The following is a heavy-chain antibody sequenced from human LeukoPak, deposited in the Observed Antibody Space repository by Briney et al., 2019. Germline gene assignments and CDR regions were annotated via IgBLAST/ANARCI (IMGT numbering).Heavy chain of an antibody. CDR3: ARVRGINYYYYYYMDV. CDR1: GGSFSGHY. CDR2: INHSGST. J-gene: IGHJ6*03. V-gene: IGHV4-34*01. Sequence: PSETLSLTCAVYGGSFSGHYWSWIRQPPGKGLEWIGEINHSGSTNYNPSLKSRVTISVDASKNQFSLKLSSMTAADTAVYYCARVRGINYYYYYYMDVWGKGTTVTVSS. D-gene: IGHD2-21*01.